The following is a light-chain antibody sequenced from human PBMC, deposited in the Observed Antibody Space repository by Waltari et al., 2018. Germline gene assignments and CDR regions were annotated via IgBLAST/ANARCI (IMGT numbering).Light chain of an antibody. CDR1: QSVSSY. CDR3: QQRSSWPIT. CDR2: DAS. Sequence: EIVLTQSPATLSLSPGEGATLSCRASQSVSSYLAWYQQKPGQAPRLLIYDASNRATGIPARFSGSGSGTDFTLTSSSLEPEDFAVYYCQQRSSWPITFGQGTRLEIK. J-gene: IGKJ5*01. V-gene: IGKV3-11*01.